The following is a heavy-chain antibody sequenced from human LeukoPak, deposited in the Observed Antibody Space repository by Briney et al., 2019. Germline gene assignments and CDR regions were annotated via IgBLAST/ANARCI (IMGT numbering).Heavy chain of an antibody. Sequence: SETLSLTCAVYGGSFSGYYWSWIRQPPGKGLEWIGEINHSGSTNYNPSLKSRVTISVDTSKNQFSLKLSSVTAADTAVYYCARDQPYMDVWGKGTTVTVSS. CDR2: INHSGST. J-gene: IGHJ6*03. CDR3: ARDQPYMDV. CDR1: GGSFSGYY. V-gene: IGHV4-34*01.